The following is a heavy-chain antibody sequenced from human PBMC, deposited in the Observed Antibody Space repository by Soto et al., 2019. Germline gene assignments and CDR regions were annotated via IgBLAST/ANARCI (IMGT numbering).Heavy chain of an antibody. J-gene: IGHJ6*02. V-gene: IGHV4-34*01. Sequence: SETLSLTCAVSGGSLSGYFWAWIRQPPGKGLEWIGEVNFGGSTNYNPSFRSRITISGDTSKNQVSLNLRSVTAADTAVYYCAREEAPQWSSTQYKNLDGWSQGTTVTVSS. CDR3: AREEAPQWSSTQYKNLDG. D-gene: IGHD6-13*01. CDR1: GGSLSGYF. CDR2: VNFGGST.